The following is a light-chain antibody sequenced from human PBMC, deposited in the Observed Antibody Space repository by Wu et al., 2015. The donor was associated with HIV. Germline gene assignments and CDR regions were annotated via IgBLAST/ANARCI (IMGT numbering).Light chain of an antibody. CDR3: HQYGGSPPFT. Sequence: EIVLTQSPGTLSLSPGERATLSCRASQSVSSTYLAWYQQKPGHPPRLLIYAASRRATGIPDRFSGSGSGTDFSLTISRLEPEDFAVYYCHQYGGSPPFTFGPGTKWISN. V-gene: IGKV3-20*01. CDR2: AAS. CDR1: QSVSSTY. J-gene: IGKJ3*01.